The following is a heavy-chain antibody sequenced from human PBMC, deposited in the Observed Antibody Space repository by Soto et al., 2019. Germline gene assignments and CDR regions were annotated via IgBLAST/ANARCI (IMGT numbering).Heavy chain of an antibody. D-gene: IGHD5-12*01. CDR2: IYSDETT. Sequence: PGGSLRLSCAASGFTVSTHFMSWVRQAPGEGLEWLSVIYSDETTYYADSVKGRFTISRDNSRNTLYLYMSSVRVEDTAVYYCVKDPYSGDDYYLMDVWGQGTTVTVSS. J-gene: IGHJ6*02. CDR3: VKDPYSGDDYYLMDV. V-gene: IGHV3-66*01. CDR1: GFTVSTHF.